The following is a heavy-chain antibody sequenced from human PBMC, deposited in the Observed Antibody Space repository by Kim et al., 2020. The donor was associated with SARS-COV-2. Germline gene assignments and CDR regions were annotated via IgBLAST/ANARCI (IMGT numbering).Heavy chain of an antibody. Sequence: SVKVSCKASGGTFSSYAISWVRQAPGQGLEWMGGIIPIFGTANYAQKFQGRVTITADESTSTAYMELSSLRSEDTAVYYCASWVVGAAGTHFAFDIWGQGTMVTVSS. CDR3: ASWVVGAAGTHFAFDI. J-gene: IGHJ3*02. CDR1: GGTFSSYA. D-gene: IGHD2-15*01. V-gene: IGHV1-69*13. CDR2: IIPIFGTA.